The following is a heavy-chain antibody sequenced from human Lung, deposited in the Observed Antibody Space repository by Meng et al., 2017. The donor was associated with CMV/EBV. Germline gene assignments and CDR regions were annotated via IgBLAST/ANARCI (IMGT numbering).Heavy chain of an antibody. CDR1: GGTFSSYA. CDR3: ALFPIATAGYYYYGMAV. Sequence: SXXVSXKASGGTFSSYAISWVRQAPGQGLEWMGGIIPTFGTANYAQKFQGRVTITTDESTSTAYMELSSLRSEDTAVYYCALFPIATAGYYYYGMAVWRQETRVPSP. D-gene: IGHD6-13*01. V-gene: IGHV1-69*05. J-gene: IGHJ6*02. CDR2: IIPTFGTA.